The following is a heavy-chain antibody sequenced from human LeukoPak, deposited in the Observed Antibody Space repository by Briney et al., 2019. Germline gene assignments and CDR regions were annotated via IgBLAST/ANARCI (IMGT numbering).Heavy chain of an antibody. CDR1: GYIFTGYY. D-gene: IGHD2-2*01. CDR3: ARDPGRFVVPAAG. CDR2: INPNSGGT. Sequence: ASVKVSCKASGYIFTGYYMHWVRQAPGQGLEWMGRINPNSGGTNYAQKFQGRVTMTRDTSISTAYMELSSLRSEGTAVYYCARDPGRFVVPAAGWGQGTLVTVSS. J-gene: IGHJ4*02. V-gene: IGHV1-2*06.